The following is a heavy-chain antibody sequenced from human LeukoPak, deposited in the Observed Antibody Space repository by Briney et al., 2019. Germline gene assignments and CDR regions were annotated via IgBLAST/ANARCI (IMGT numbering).Heavy chain of an antibody. Sequence: PGASVKVSCTASGHTFTSYDINWVRQATGQGLEWMGWMNPNSGNTGYAQKFQGRVTMTRNTSISTAYMELSSLRSEDTAVYYCALEMATSPFDYWGQGTLVTVSS. CDR1: GHTFTSYD. V-gene: IGHV1-8*01. CDR3: ALEMATSPFDY. J-gene: IGHJ4*02. D-gene: IGHD5-24*01. CDR2: MNPNSGNT.